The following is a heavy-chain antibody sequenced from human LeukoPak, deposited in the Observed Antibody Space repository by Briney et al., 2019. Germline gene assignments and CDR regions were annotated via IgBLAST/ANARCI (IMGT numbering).Heavy chain of an antibody. D-gene: IGHD3-3*01. CDR2: IKHDGSEK. J-gene: IGHJ4*02. CDR3: ASFWGAYDTLPFAY. V-gene: IGHV3-7*01. CDR1: ELTLSDYW. Sequence: GGSLRLSCAASELTLSDYWMNWVRLAPGKGLEWVATIKHDGSEKYYVDSVKGRFTISRDNAKNSLYLEMNSLRAEDTAVYYCASFWGAYDTLPFAYWGQGTLVTVSS.